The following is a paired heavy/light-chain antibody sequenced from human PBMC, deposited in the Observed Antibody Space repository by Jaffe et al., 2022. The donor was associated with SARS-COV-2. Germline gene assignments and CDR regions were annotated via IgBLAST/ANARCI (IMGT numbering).Heavy chain of an antibody. J-gene: IGHJ4*02. Sequence: EVQLVESGGGLVKPGGSLRLSCAASGFTFSNAWMSWVRQAPGKGLEWVGRIKSKIDGGTTDYAAPVKGRFSISRDDSRNTLYLQMNSLESEDTAVYYCATKYTTSWMYFDSWGQGALVTVSS. CDR1: GFTFSNAW. V-gene: IGHV3-15*01. CDR2: IKSKIDGGTT. CDR3: ATKYTTSWMYFDS. D-gene: IGHD6-13*01.
Light chain of an antibody. CDR1: QSVGSN. V-gene: IGKV3-15*01. Sequence: EIVMTQSPATLSVSPGERATLSCRASQSVGSNLAWYQQNPGQAPRLLLFSASTSATGIPARFSGSGSGTEFTLTISGLQSEDLAVYYCQQYNNWPPTFGQGTKVEIK. J-gene: IGKJ1*01. CDR2: SAS. CDR3: QQYNNWPPT.